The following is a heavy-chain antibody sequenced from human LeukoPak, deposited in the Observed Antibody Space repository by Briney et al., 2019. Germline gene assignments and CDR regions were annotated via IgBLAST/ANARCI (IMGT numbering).Heavy chain of an antibody. CDR3: ARDLKVVVTQPDYYYYGMDV. CDR1: GFTFSSYS. CDR2: ISSSSSYI. Sequence: KPGGSLRLSCAASGFTFSSYSMNWVRQAPGKGLEWVSSISSSSSYIYYADSVKGRFTISRDNAKNSLYLQMNSLRAEDTAVYYCARDLKVVVTQPDYYYYGMDVWGQGTTVTVSS. V-gene: IGHV3-21*01. D-gene: IGHD3-22*01. J-gene: IGHJ6*02.